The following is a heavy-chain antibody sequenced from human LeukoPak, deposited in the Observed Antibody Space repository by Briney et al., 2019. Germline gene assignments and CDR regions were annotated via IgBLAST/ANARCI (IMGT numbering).Heavy chain of an antibody. CDR1: GFTFDDYA. V-gene: IGHV3-9*01. J-gene: IGHJ6*03. D-gene: IGHD6-6*01. Sequence: GRSLRLSCAASGFTFDDYAMHWVRQAPGKGLEWVSGISWSSGSIGYADSVKGRFTISRDNAKNSLYLQMNSLRAEDTALYYCAKEASSSSLSYYYYMDVWGKGTTVTVSS. CDR2: ISWSSGSI. CDR3: AKEASSSSLSYYYYMDV.